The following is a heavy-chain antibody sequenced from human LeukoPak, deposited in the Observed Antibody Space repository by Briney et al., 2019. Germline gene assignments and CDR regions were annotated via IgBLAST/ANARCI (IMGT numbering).Heavy chain of an antibody. CDR2: IYSSGST. D-gene: IGHD3-22*01. J-gene: IGHJ4*02. Sequence: MPSETLSLTCTVSGGSVSSGSYYWSWIRQPPGKGLEWIGDIYSSGSTNYNPSLKSRVTISVDTSKNQVSLKLSSVTAADTAVYYCARAGSSGYFLDYWGQGTLVTVSS. V-gene: IGHV4-61*01. CDR1: GGSVSSGSYY. CDR3: ARAGSSGYFLDY.